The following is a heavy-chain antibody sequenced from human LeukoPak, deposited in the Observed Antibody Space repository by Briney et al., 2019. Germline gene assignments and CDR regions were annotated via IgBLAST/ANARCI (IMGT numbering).Heavy chain of an antibody. CDR1: GGSISSYY. D-gene: IGHD3-22*01. CDR3: ARDFKVDGSSGYYAFDI. V-gene: IGHV4-59*01. J-gene: IGHJ3*02. Sequence: SETLSLTCTVSGGSISSYYWGWIRQPPGKGLEWIGYIYYSGSTNYNPSLKSRVTISVDTSKNQFSLKMSSVTAADTAVYYCARDFKVDGSSGYYAFDIWGQGTMVTVFS. CDR2: IYYSGST.